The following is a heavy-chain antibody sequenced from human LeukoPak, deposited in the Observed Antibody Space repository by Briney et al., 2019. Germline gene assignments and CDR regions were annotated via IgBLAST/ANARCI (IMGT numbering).Heavy chain of an antibody. CDR2: INHSGIT. CDR1: GGSFSGYY. Sequence: PSETLSLTCAVYGGSFSGYYWSWIRQPPGKGLEWIGEINHSGITNYNPSLKSRVTISVDTSKNQFSLKLSSVTPADTAVYYCAGDRAVAGLDYWGQGTLVTVSS. V-gene: IGHV4-34*01. J-gene: IGHJ4*02. CDR3: AGDRAVAGLDY. D-gene: IGHD6-19*01.